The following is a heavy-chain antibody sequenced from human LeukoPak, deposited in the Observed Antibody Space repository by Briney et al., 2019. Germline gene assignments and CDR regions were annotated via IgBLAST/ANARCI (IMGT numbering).Heavy chain of an antibody. CDR2: IIPIFGTA. CDR1: GGTFSSYA. J-gene: IGHJ4*02. D-gene: IGHD2-15*01. Sequence: ASVKVSCKGSGGTFSSYAISWVRQAPGQGLEWMGGIIPIFGTANYAQKFQGRVTITADESTSTAYMELSSLRSEDTAVYYCARGDCSGGSCYSDYWGQGTLVTVSS. V-gene: IGHV1-69*13. CDR3: ARGDCSGGSCYSDY.